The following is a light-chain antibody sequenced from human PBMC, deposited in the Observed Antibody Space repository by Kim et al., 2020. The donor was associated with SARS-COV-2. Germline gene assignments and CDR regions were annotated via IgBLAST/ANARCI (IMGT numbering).Light chain of an antibody. CDR1: QDINNF. CDR2: DVS. CDR3: KKYSSAPWT. J-gene: IGKJ1*01. Sequence: IQMTQSPSSLSASVGDRVTITCRASQDINNFLAWYQQKPGKPPNLLIYDVSALRPGVPSRFSGSGSGTDFTLTISRLQPEDVATYFCKKYSSAPWTFGQGTKVDIK. V-gene: IGKV1-27*01.